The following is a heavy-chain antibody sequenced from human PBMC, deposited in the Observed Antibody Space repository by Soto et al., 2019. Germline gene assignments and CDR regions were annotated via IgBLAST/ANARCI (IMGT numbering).Heavy chain of an antibody. V-gene: IGHV5-51*01. CDR1: GYSFTSYW. CDR2: IYPGDSDT. J-gene: IGHJ4*02. CDR3: AIPLARTTPFDY. Sequence: GESLKNCCKGSGYSFTSYWIGWVRQMLGKGLELMGIIYPGDSDTRYSPSFQGHVTMSVDKSISTAFLQWSRLEASDTAMYFCAIPLARTTPFDYWGQGSLVTVSS. D-gene: IGHD5-12*01.